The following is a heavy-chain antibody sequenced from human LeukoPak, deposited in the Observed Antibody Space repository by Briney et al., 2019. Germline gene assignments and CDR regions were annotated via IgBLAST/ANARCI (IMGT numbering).Heavy chain of an antibody. Sequence: SETLSLTCTVSGGSISSSSYYWGWIRQPPGKGLEWIGEINHSGSTNYNPSLKSRVTISVDTSKNQFSLKLSSVTAADTAVYYCASDTLTGVYFDYWGQGTLVTVSS. CDR3: ASDTLTGVYFDY. V-gene: IGHV4-39*07. D-gene: IGHD7-27*01. J-gene: IGHJ4*02. CDR2: INHSGST. CDR1: GGSISSSSYY.